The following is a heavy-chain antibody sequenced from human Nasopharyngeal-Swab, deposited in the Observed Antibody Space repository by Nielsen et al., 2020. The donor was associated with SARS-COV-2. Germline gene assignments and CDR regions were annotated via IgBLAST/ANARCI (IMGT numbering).Heavy chain of an antibody. V-gene: IGHV1-3*01. CDR2: INAGNGNT. D-gene: IGHD3-9*01. J-gene: IGHJ4*02. Sequence: ASVKVSCKASGYTFTSYAMHWVRQAPGQRLEWMGWINAGNGNTKYSQKFQGRVTITRDTSASTAYMELSSLRSEDTAVYYYARVTGYDILTGYYKVMDYWGQGTLVTVSS. CDR1: GYTFTSYA. CDR3: ARVTGYDILTGYYKVMDY.